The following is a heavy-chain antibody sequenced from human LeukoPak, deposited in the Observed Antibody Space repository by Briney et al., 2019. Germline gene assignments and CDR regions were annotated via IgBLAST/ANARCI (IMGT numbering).Heavy chain of an antibody. Sequence: WETLSLTCNVSGGSISSNTYFWGWIRRPPGKGLEWIGSIRYSGSTYYNPSLKSRVTISVDTSKNQFSLNLSSLTAADTAVYYCATSDAVSTYNWFDPWGQGTLVTVS. CDR3: ATSDAVSTYNWFDP. D-gene: IGHD5/OR15-5a*01. CDR1: GGSISSNTYF. CDR2: IRYSGST. V-gene: IGHV4-39*01. J-gene: IGHJ5*02.